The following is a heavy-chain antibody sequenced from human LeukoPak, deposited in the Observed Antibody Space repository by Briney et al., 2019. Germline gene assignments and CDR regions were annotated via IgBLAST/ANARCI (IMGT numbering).Heavy chain of an antibody. V-gene: IGHV4-4*07. CDR1: GGTIISYY. D-gene: IGHD3-22*01. J-gene: IGHJ6*03. CDR2: IYPTGNT. Sequence: PSETLSLTCRVSGGTIISYYWSWVRQPAGKGPEWIGRIYPTGNTDYNPSLKTRVTMSTDLSKKQFSLRLRSLTAADTAVYYCARLKFYDSTGYSPGYYMDVWGKGTAVTVSS. CDR3: ARLKFYDSTGYSPGYYMDV.